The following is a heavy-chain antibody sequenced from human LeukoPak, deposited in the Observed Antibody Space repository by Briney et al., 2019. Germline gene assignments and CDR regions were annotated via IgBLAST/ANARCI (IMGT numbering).Heavy chain of an antibody. J-gene: IGHJ4*02. CDR2: IYSGGST. CDR1: GFTFSTYW. V-gene: IGHV3-66*01. Sequence: GGSLRLSCAASGFTFSTYWMTWVRQAPGKGLEWVSVIYSGGSTYYADSVKGRFTISRDNSKNTLYLQMNSLRAEDTAVYYCARDLSTVVTPGGFDYWGQGTLVTVSS. CDR3: ARDLSTVVTPGGFDY. D-gene: IGHD4-23*01.